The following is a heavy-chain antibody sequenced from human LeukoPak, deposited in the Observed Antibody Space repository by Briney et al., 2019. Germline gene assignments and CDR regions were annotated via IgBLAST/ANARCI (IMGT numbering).Heavy chain of an antibody. CDR1: GGSISSSSYY. Sequence: SETLSLTCTVSGGSISSSSYYWGWIRQPPGKGLEWIGSIYYSGSTYYNPSLKSRVTISVGTSKNQFSLKLSSVTAADTAVYYCASDLGTVTTVYYYYYGMDVWGQGTTVTVSS. J-gene: IGHJ6*02. CDR2: IYYSGST. V-gene: IGHV4-39*01. CDR3: ASDLGTVTTVYYYYYGMDV. D-gene: IGHD4-4*01.